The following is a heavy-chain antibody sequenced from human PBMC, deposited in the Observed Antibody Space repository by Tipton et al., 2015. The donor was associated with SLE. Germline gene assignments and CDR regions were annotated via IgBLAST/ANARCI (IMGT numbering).Heavy chain of an antibody. Sequence: TLSLTCSVSGGAISSSGYYWGWIRQPPSKELEWIGNAYYTGSTYYSPSLRSRVTISVDTSKNQFSLTLSSVTAADTAVYYCARLPREREVNALYYYFYYVDVWGKGTPVTVSS. V-gene: IGHV4-39*01. CDR2: AYYTGST. CDR1: GGAISSSGYY. CDR3: ARLPREREVNALYYYFYYVDV. D-gene: IGHD2-15*01. J-gene: IGHJ6*03.